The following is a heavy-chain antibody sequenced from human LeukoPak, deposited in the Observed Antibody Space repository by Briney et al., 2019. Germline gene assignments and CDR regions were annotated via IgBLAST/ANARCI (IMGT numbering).Heavy chain of an antibody. D-gene: IGHD4-17*01. V-gene: IGHV1-2*02. CDR1: GYTFTGCY. Sequence: GASVKVSCKASGYTFTGCYMHWVPQAPGQGLEWMGWINPNSGGTNYAQKFQGRVTMTRDTSISTAYMELSRLRSDDTAVYYCARDRSLSTVTTTPYYYYGMDVWGQGTTVTVSS. CDR2: INPNSGGT. CDR3: ARDRSLSTVTTTPYYYYGMDV. J-gene: IGHJ6*02.